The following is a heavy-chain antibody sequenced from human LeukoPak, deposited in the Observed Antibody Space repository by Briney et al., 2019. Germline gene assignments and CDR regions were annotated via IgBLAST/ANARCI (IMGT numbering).Heavy chain of an antibody. Sequence: ASVKVSCKASGYTLTSYYMHWVRQAPGQGLEWMGIINPSGGSTSYAQKFQGRVTMTRDTSTSTVYMELSSLRSEDTAVYYCARTSYYYDSSGYYYFDYWGQGTLVTVSS. V-gene: IGHV1-46*01. CDR2: INPSGGST. CDR1: GYTLTSYY. J-gene: IGHJ4*02. CDR3: ARTSYYYDSSGYYYFDY. D-gene: IGHD3-22*01.